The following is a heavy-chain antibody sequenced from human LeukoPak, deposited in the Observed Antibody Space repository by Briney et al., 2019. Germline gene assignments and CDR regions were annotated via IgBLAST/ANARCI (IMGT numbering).Heavy chain of an antibody. CDR3: AKAPHRVQLWHYFDY. Sequence: SGGSLRLSCAASGFTFDDYAMHWVRQAPGKGLEWVSLISGDGGSTYYADSVKGRFTISRDNSKNSLYLQMNSLRTEDTALYYCAKAPHRVQLWHYFDYWGQGTLVTVSS. J-gene: IGHJ4*02. V-gene: IGHV3-43*02. CDR2: ISGDGGST. D-gene: IGHD5-18*01. CDR1: GFTFDDYA.